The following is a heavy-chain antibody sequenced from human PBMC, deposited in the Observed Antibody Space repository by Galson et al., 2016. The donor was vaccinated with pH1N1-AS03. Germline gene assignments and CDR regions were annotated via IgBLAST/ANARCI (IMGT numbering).Heavy chain of an antibody. CDR2: IYTSGST. V-gene: IGHV4-61*09. Sequence: TLSLTCTVSGGSISSGSFYWSWIRQPAGKGLEWIGHIYTSGSTNYNPSLKSRVTISLDTSKNHFSLNLSSVTAADTAVYYCARDPALWFGELADYYYMDVWGKGTTVTVSS. J-gene: IGHJ6*03. D-gene: IGHD3-10*01. CDR3: ARDPALWFGELADYYYMDV. CDR1: GGSISSGSFY.